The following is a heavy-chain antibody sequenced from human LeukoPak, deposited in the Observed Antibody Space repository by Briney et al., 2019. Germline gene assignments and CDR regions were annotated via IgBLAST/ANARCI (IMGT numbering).Heavy chain of an antibody. D-gene: IGHD6-19*01. CDR2: ISGSGSNK. CDR1: GFPFSDYF. Sequence: GGSLRLSCAVSGFPFSDYFMTWIRQAPGKGLEWVSYISGSGSNKYYADSVRGRFTISRDNAKNSLYLQMNSLRVEDTAVYYCATSQSSVAGIVADWGRGTLVTVSS. V-gene: IGHV3-11*04. CDR3: ATSQSSVAGIVAD. J-gene: IGHJ4*02.